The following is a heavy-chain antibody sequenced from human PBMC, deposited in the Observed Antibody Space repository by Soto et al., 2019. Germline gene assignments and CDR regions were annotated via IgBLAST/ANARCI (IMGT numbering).Heavy chain of an antibody. J-gene: IGHJ4*02. CDR2: VSASGERT. CDR3: ASDRRPRNTIFGVVSGG. CDR1: GFSFDTYA. Sequence: GGSLRLSCAASGFSFDTYAMTWVRQAPGKGLDWVSAVSASGERTYYADSVRGRFIISRDNSKNMLFLEMNGLRGEDSAVYYCASDRRPRNTIFGVVSGGWGQGTLVTVSS. V-gene: IGHV3-23*01. D-gene: IGHD3-3*02.